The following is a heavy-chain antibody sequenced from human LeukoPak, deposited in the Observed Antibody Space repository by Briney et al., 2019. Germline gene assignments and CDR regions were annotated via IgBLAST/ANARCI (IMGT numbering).Heavy chain of an antibody. CDR3: ATKGGSSTSGDYYYYYYMDI. CDR1: GYTFTSYG. J-gene: IGHJ6*03. Sequence: GASVKVSCKASGYTFTSYGISWVRQAPGQGLEWMGWISAYNGNTNYAQKLQGRVTMTTDTSTSTAYMELRSLRSDDTAVYYCATKGGSSTSGDYYYYYYMDIWGKGTTVTVSS. D-gene: IGHD2-2*01. V-gene: IGHV1-18*01. CDR2: ISAYNGNT.